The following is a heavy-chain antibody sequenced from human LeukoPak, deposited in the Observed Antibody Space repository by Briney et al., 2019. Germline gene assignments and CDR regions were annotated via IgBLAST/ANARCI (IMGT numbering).Heavy chain of an antibody. CDR1: GFSFSRYS. D-gene: IGHD3-3*01. J-gene: IGHJ3*02. V-gene: IGHV3-21*01. CDR3: ATRVPADSYDASDI. Sequence: GGSLRLSCAASGFSFSRYSINWVRQAPGKGLEWVSSISSGSHHIYYSDPVKGRFTISRDNAKNSLYLQMNNLRADDTALYYCATRVPADSYDASDIWGQGTFVAVSS. CDR2: ISSGSHHI.